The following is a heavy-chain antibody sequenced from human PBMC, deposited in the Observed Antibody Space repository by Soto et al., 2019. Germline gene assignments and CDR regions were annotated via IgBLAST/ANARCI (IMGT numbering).Heavy chain of an antibody. CDR1: GGSISSSNNY. J-gene: IGHJ6*02. V-gene: IGHV4-39*01. CDR3: SRRYYFGSGKYGVDV. CDR2: ISYSGST. D-gene: IGHD3-10*01. Sequence: AETLSLTCTVSGGSISSSNNYWGWIRQPPGKGLEWIGTISYSGSTYYNPSLNGRVIISVETSKNQFSLKLSSLTAADTAVYYCSRRYYFGSGKYGVDVCGQGT.